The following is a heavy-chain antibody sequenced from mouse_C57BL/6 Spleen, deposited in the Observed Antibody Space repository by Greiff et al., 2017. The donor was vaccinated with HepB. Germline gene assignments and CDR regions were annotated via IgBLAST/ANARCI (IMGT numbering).Heavy chain of an antibody. D-gene: IGHD2-5*01. Sequence: QVQLQQSGAELARPGASVKLSCKASGYTFTSYGISWVKQRTGQGLEWIGEIYPRSGNTYYNEKFKGKATLTADKSSSTAYMELRSLTSEDSAVYFCARKGASTIVHYFDYWGQGTTLTVSS. CDR1: GYTFTSYG. CDR2: IYPRSGNT. J-gene: IGHJ2*01. CDR3: ARKGASTIVHYFDY. V-gene: IGHV1-81*01.